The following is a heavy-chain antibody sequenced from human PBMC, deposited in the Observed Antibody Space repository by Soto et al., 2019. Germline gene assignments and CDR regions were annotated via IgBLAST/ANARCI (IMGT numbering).Heavy chain of an antibody. CDR3: ARARFDSWSHIYYGLDV. Sequence: SETLSLTCAVYGGSFSGYSWTWLRQPPGKGLEWIGEINHSGTTDYNPALKSRVTMSADTSKNQFPLRMTSVTAADTAVYYCARARFDSWSHIYYGLDVWGQGTTVTVSS. CDR2: INHSGTT. J-gene: IGHJ6*02. V-gene: IGHV4-34*01. D-gene: IGHD3-3*01. CDR1: GGSFSGYS.